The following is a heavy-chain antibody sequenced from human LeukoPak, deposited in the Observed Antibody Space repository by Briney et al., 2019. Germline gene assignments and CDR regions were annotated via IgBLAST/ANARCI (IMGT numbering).Heavy chain of an antibody. V-gene: IGHV3-30*18. Sequence: GACLCLVCPASGFTFTSYGMHSVSQAAGKGLEWVSVISYDGSNRYYADSVKGRFTISRDNSKNTLYLQMNSLRAEDTGVYYCAKSSYWGQGTLVTVSS. J-gene: IGHJ4*02. CDR1: GFTFTSYG. CDR2: ISYDGSNR. CDR3: AKSSY.